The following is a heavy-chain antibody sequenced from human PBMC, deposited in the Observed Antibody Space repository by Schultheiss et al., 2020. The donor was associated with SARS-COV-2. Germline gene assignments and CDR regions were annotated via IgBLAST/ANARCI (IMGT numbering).Heavy chain of an antibody. J-gene: IGHJ4*02. CDR3: ARVAITSSFQYQFDS. CDR2: IYYSGST. CDR1: GGSISSGFYY. V-gene: IGHV4-31*03. Sequence: SETLSLTCTVSGGSISSGFYYWSWIRQYPGKGLEWIGHIYYSGSTYYNPSLKSRVTISLDTPKNQFSLELASVTAADTAVYYCARVAITSSFQYQFDSWSQGTLVTVSS. D-gene: IGHD2-2*01.